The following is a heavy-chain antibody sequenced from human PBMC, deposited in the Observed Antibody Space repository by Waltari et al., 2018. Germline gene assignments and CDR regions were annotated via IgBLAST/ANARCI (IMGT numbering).Heavy chain of an antibody. V-gene: IGHV1-2*02. Sequence: QVQLVQSEAEVKKPGASVKISCKASGYTFTCYYMHWVRQSPGQGLEWMGWINPNSGGTNYAEKFKGRVTMTREPSISTAYMELSRLRSDDTAVYYCARAGRNWFDPWGQGTLVTVSS. CDR3: ARAGRNWFDP. CDR1: GYTFTCYY. J-gene: IGHJ5*02. CDR2: INPNSGGT.